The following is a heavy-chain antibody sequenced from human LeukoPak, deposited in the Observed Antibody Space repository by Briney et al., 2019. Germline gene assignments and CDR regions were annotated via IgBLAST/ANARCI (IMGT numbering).Heavy chain of an antibody. CDR1: GFTFSSYA. Sequence: GGSLRLSCAASGFTFSSYAMSWVRQAPGKGLEWVAVIWYDGSNKYYADSVKGRFTISRDNSKNTLYLQMNSLRAEDTAVYYCARDPYGDYYFDYWGQGTLVTVSS. CDR2: IWYDGSNK. CDR3: ARDPYGDYYFDY. J-gene: IGHJ4*02. V-gene: IGHV3-33*08. D-gene: IGHD4-17*01.